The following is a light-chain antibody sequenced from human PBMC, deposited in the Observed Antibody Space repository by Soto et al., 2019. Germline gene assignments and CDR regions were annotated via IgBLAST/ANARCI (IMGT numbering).Light chain of an antibody. Sequence: ASQLTQSPSSLSASVGDRVTITCRASQDIRGALAWYQQKPGKPPKLLIFDVSSLQSGVPSRFSGSGSVTDFTLTISSLQPEDFATYYCLQFNTYPITFGQGTRLEIK. CDR3: LQFNTYPIT. J-gene: IGKJ5*01. CDR1: QDIRGA. CDR2: DVS. V-gene: IGKV1-13*02.